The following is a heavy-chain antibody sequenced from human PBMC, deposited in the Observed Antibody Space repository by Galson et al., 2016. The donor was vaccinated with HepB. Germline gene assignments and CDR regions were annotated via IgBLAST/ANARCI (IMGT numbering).Heavy chain of an antibody. D-gene: IGHD6-13*01. Sequence: SLRLSCAASGFTFSNYAMSWVRQAPGRGLEWVSTISGTGGSTYYADYVKGRFKISRDNSKNMLYLQMSNLRVENTAVFYCAKGRTAAADYYFDYWGRGTLVSVSS. CDR1: GFTFSNYA. CDR2: ISGTGGST. J-gene: IGHJ4*02. CDR3: AKGRTAAADYYFDY. V-gene: IGHV3-23*01.